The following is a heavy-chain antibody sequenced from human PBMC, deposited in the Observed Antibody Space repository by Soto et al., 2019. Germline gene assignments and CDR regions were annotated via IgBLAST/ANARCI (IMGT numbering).Heavy chain of an antibody. CDR2: IYYSGSV. CDR3: ARVPRSYYGSETNWFDP. D-gene: IGHD3-10*01. V-gene: IGHV4-31*03. CDR1: GDSISGGGYY. Sequence: QVQLQESGPGLVKPSQTLSLTCTVSGDSISGGGYYWSWIRRHPGKGLEWIGYIYYSGSVYYNPSLMSRVTISVDTSKNQFSLNLTSVTAADTAVYYCARVPRSYYGSETNWFDPWGQGTLVTVSS. J-gene: IGHJ5*02.